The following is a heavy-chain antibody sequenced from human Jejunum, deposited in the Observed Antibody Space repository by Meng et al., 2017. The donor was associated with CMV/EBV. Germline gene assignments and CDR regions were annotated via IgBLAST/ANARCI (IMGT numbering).Heavy chain of an antibody. CDR2: IISDETTT. J-gene: IGHJ4*02. CDR3: ARGFYENSGYHLLIDY. D-gene: IGHD3-22*01. Sequence: FSTYWMHWVRQAPGKGLVWVSRIISDETTTIYADSVRGRFTISRDNAKNTLYLQMNSLRAEDTAVYHCARGFYENSGYHLLIDYWGQGTLVTVSS. V-gene: IGHV3-74*01. CDR1: FSTYW.